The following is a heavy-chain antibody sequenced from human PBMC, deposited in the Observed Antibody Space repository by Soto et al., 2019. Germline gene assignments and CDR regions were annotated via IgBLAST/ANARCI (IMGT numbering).Heavy chain of an antibody. V-gene: IGHV1-69*12. CDR3: ARRGLIAADPNWFDP. Sequence: QVQLVQSGAEVKKPGSSVKVSCKASGGTFSSYAISCVRQTPGQGLEWLAGIIPICGTSNYAQKFQGGVTTTADESTSTAYMELSSMPAEATAVDFCARRGLIAADPNWFDPWGQGTLVTVS. J-gene: IGHJ5*02. CDR2: IIPICGTS. CDR1: GGTFSSYA. D-gene: IGHD6-13*01.